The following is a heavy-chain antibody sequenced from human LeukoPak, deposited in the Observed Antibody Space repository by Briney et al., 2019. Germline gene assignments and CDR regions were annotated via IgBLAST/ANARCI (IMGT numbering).Heavy chain of an antibody. Sequence: GGSLRLSCAASGFSFSSYNMNWVRQAPGKGLEWVSYISSDSSTIYYADSVKGRFTISRDNAKNTLNLQMNSLRAEDTAVYYCARDLGQYYDTSDNWFDPWGQGTLVTVSS. CDR3: ARDLGQYYDTSDNWFDP. CDR1: GFSFSSYN. V-gene: IGHV3-48*04. D-gene: IGHD3-22*01. J-gene: IGHJ5*02. CDR2: ISSDSSTI.